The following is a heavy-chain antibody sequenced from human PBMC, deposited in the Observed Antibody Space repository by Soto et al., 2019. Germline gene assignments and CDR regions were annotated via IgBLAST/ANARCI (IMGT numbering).Heavy chain of an antibody. CDR3: ARDLHGTYYYDS. V-gene: IGHV6-1*01. CDR1: GDSVSSTSSI. Sequence: PSQTLSLTCDISGDSVSSTSSIWNWIRQSPSRGLEWLGRTYYRSKWHTDYAVSVRSRIAINPDTPKNQFSLRLSSVTPDNLSVYFGARDLHGTYYYDSWGQGTLVTVSS. D-gene: IGHD1-1*01. J-gene: IGHJ4*02. CDR2: TYYRSKWHT.